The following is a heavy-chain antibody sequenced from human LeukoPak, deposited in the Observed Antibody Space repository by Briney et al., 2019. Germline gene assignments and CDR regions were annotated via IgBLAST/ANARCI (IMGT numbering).Heavy chain of an antibody. Sequence: GGSLRLSCAASGFTFSSYGMSWVRQAPGKGLEWVSAISGSGGSTYYADSVKGRFTISRDNSKNTLYLQMNSLRAEDTAVYYCAKDSYYDSRALFDYWGQGTLVTVSS. J-gene: IGHJ4*02. V-gene: IGHV3-23*01. CDR2: ISGSGGST. D-gene: IGHD3-22*01. CDR3: AKDSYYDSRALFDY. CDR1: GFTFSSYG.